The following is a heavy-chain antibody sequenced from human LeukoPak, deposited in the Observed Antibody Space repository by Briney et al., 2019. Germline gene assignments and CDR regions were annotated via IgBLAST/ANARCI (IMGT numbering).Heavy chain of an antibody. CDR3: ARVGSGFSHEGFDY. V-gene: IGHV4-39*07. CDR2: IYYSGST. J-gene: IGHJ4*02. CDR1: GGSISSSSYY. D-gene: IGHD6-19*01. Sequence: SETLSLTCTVSGGSISSSSYYWGWIRQPPGKGLEWIGSIYYSGSTNYNPSLKSRVTISVDTSKNQFSLKLSSVAAADTAVYYCARVGSGFSHEGFDYWGQGTLVTVSS.